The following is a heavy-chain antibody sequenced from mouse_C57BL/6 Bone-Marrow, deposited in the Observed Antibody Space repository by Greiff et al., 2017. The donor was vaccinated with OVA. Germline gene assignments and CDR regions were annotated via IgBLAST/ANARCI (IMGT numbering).Heavy chain of an antibody. CDR1: GYSFTSYY. CDR2: IYPGSGNT. D-gene: IGHD1-2*01. V-gene: IGHV1-66*01. Sequence: VKVVESGPELVKPGASVKISCKASGYSFTSYYIHWVKQRPGQGLEWIGWIYPGSGNTKYNEKFKGKATLTADTSSSTAYMQLSSLTSEDSAVYYCARSLRRGFAYWGQGTLVTVSA. CDR3: ARSLRRGFAY. J-gene: IGHJ3*01.